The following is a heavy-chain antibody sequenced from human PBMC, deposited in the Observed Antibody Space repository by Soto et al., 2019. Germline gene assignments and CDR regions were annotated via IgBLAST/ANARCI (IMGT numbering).Heavy chain of an antibody. CDR1: GYTFTGYY. D-gene: IGHD1-26*01. V-gene: IGHV1-2*04. Sequence: QVQLVQSGAKVKKPGASVKVSCKASGYTFTGYYMHWVRQAPGQGLEWMGWINPNSGGTNYAQKFQGWVTMTRDTSISTAYMELSRLRSDDTAVYYCARAKFDSGSYYLLDYWGQGTLVTVSS. CDR3: ARAKFDSGSYYLLDY. J-gene: IGHJ4*02. CDR2: INPNSGGT.